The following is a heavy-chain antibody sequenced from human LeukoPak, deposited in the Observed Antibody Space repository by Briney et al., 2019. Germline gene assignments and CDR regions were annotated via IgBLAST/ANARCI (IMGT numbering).Heavy chain of an antibody. CDR3: ASIYSGYDYGSDY. V-gene: IGHV1-8*01. D-gene: IGHD5-12*01. CDR1: GYTFTSYD. Sequence: GASVKVSCKASGYTFTSYDINWVRQATGQGLEWMGWMNPNSGNTGYAQKFQGRVTITADKSTSTAYMELSSLRSEDTAVYYCASIYSGYDYGSDYWGQGTLVTVSS. CDR2: MNPNSGNT. J-gene: IGHJ4*02.